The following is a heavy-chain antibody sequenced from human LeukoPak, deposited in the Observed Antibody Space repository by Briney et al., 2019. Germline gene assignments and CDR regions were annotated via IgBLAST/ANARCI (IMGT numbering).Heavy chain of an antibody. D-gene: IGHD1-1*01. J-gene: IGHJ4*02. Sequence: PSETLSLTCTVSGGSISSYYWSWLRQPPGKGLEWIGYIYYSRSTNYNPSLKSRVTISVDTSKNQFSLKLSSVTAADTAVYYCARGTGTTAYWGQGTLVTVSS. CDR2: IYYSRST. CDR1: GGSISSYY. CDR3: ARGTGTTAY. V-gene: IGHV4-59*01.